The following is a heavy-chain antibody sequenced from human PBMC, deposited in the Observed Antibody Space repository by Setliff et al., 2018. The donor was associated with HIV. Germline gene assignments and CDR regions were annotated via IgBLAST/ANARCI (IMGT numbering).Heavy chain of an antibody. Sequence: SVKVSCKASGGTFSSYAISWVRQAPGQGLEWMGGIIPIFGTANYAQKFQGRVTITTDESTSTAYMELSSLRSEDTAVYYCASFSSCWYWGAFDIWGQGTMVTVSS. D-gene: IGHD6-19*01. CDR2: IIPIFGTA. V-gene: IGHV1-69*05. CDR1: GGTFSSYA. CDR3: ASFSSCWYWGAFDI. J-gene: IGHJ3*02.